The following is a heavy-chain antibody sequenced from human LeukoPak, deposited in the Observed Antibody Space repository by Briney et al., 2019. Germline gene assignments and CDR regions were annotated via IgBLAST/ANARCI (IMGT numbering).Heavy chain of an antibody. CDR2: FDGNGPNT. V-gene: IGHV3-23*01. J-gene: IGHJ4*02. CDR3: AKPRTTGLGWAQFDY. Sequence: EGSLRLSCAASGFTFSSFAMSWVRQAPGKGLGWVSGFDGNGPNTYYADSVKGRWTISRDNSRNTLYLEMNSLRPEDTAIYYCAKPRTTGLGWAQFDYWGQGSLVTVSS. CDR1: GFTFSSFA. D-gene: IGHD2-8*02.